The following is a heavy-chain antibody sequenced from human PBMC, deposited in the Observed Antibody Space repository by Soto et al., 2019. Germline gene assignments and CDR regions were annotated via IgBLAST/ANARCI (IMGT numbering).Heavy chain of an antibody. J-gene: IGHJ4*02. Sequence: PGGSLRLSCAASGFTFSSYAMSWVRQAPGKGLEWVSAISGSGGSTYYADSVKGRFTISRDNSKNTLYLQMNSLRAEDTAVYYCAKVSSGYYLGPPLFDYWGQGTLVTVSS. D-gene: IGHD3-22*01. V-gene: IGHV3-23*01. CDR1: GFTFSSYA. CDR3: AKVSSGYYLGPPLFDY. CDR2: ISGSGGST.